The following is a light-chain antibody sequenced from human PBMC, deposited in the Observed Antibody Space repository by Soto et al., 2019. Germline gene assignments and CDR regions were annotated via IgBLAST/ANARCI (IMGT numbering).Light chain of an antibody. CDR2: STS. Sequence: DIQMTQSPSSLSASVGDRVTITCRASQDISIYLAWYQQKPWRVPKVLIYSTSTLPFGVPSRFSGSRSGTDFTLTIRSLEPADVAPYSCQQYYSSPWMFGPGTKVEI. J-gene: IGKJ1*01. CDR3: QQYYSSPWM. CDR1: QDISIY. V-gene: IGKV1-27*01.